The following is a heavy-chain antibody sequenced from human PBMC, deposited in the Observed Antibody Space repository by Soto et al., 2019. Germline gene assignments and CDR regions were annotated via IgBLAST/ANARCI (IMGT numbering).Heavy chain of an antibody. CDR3: ARWRNDCSTTSCYHFDF. D-gene: IGHD2-2*01. J-gene: IGHJ4*02. CDR1: DFSISSGHY. CDR2: IYHSGTT. Sequence: SETLSRTCAVSDFSISSGHYLGWILQPPWKGLEWIGSIYHSGTTYNNPSLKSRVTMSVDKSKNQFSLKLSSVTAADTAVYYCARWRNDCSTTSCYHFDFTGQGTLVTV. V-gene: IGHV4-38-2*01.